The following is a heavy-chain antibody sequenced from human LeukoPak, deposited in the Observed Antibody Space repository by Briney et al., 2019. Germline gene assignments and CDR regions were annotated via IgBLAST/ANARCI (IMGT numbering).Heavy chain of an antibody. Sequence: ASVKVSCTASGYTFSSYYMHWVRQAPGQGLEWMGIINPSGGIRYAQKFQGRVTMTRDTSTSKVYMEMSSLRSEDTAVYYCARSHRVAAPFDPWGQGTLVTVSS. J-gene: IGHJ5*02. CDR2: INPSGGI. V-gene: IGHV1-46*01. D-gene: IGHD2-15*01. CDR3: ARSHRVAAPFDP. CDR1: GYTFSSYY.